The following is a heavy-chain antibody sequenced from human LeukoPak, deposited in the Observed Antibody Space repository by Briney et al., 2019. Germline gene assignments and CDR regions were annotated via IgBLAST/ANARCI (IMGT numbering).Heavy chain of an antibody. V-gene: IGHV3-48*04. D-gene: IGHD3-10*01. Sequence: GGSLRLSCAASGFTFNNYAMNWVRQTPGGRLEWVSFIGISSGPLLYADSVKGRFTISRDNAKASVYLQMSRLRAEDTAVYYCARAKGYTSSYSFDYWGQGTLVTVSS. CDR2: IGISSGPL. CDR1: GFTFNNYA. CDR3: ARAKGYTSSYSFDY. J-gene: IGHJ4*02.